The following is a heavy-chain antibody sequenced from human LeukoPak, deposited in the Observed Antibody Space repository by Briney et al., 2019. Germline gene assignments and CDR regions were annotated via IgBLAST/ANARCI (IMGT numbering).Heavy chain of an antibody. CDR2: ISYSGST. V-gene: IGHV4-39*01. CDR3: ARLLSTGTGGRGYCDY. Sequence: PSETLSLTCTVSGGSISSSSYYCGWIRQPPGKGLEWTGSISYSGSTSYNPSFKSRVTISVDTSKNQFSLNLISVTAADTAVYYFARLLSTGTGGRGYCDYWGQGTLVTVST. D-gene: IGHD1-1*01. J-gene: IGHJ4*02. CDR1: GGSISSSSYY.